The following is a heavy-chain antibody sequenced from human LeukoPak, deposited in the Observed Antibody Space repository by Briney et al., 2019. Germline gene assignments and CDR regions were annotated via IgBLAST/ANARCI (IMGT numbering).Heavy chain of an antibody. CDR3: ARRVGKYPTYYFDY. Sequence: PSETLSLTCTVSDVSISSGGNYWSWIRQHPGKGLEWIGYIYYTGSTNNNPSLKSRITLSVDTSKNQFSLRLSSVTAADTAVYYCARRVGKYPTYYFDYWGQGTLVTVSS. CDR2: IYYTGST. CDR1: DVSISSGGNY. V-gene: IGHV4-31*03. D-gene: IGHD1-1*01. J-gene: IGHJ4*02.